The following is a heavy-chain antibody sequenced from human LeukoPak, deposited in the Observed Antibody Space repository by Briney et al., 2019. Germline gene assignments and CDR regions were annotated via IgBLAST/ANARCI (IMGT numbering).Heavy chain of an antibody. CDR3: AKRVGYSSGWYEGGGYYFDY. CDR1: GFTFSSYG. V-gene: IGHV3-30*02. Sequence: GGSLRLSCAASGFTFSSYGMHWVRQAPDKGLEWVAFIRYDGSNKYYADSVKGRFTISRDNSKNTLYLQMNSLRAEDTAVYYCAKRVGYSSGWYEGGGYYFDYWGQGTLVTVSS. CDR2: IRYDGSNK. J-gene: IGHJ4*02. D-gene: IGHD6-19*01.